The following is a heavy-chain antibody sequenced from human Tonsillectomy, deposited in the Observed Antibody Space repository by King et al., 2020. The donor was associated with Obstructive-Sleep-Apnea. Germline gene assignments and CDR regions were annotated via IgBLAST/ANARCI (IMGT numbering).Heavy chain of an antibody. CDR1: GGSISSSNW. CDR3: ARVVDYYDSSGYIRHFDY. V-gene: IGHV4-4*02. J-gene: IGHJ4*02. D-gene: IGHD3-22*01. Sequence: QLQESGPGLVKPSGTLSLTCAVSGGSISSSNWWSWVRPPPGKGLEWIGEIYHSGSTNYNPSLKSRVTISVDKSKNQFSLKLSSVTAADTAVYYCARVVDYYDSSGYIRHFDYWGQGTLATVSS. CDR2: IYHSGST.